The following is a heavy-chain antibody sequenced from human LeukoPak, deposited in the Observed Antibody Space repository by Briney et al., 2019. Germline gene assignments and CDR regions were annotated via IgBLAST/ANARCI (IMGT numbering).Heavy chain of an antibody. V-gene: IGHV4-38-2*02. J-gene: IGHJ4*02. CDR2: IFLSGST. Sequence: SETLSLTCTVSGYSISSGYYWGWIRQPPGKGLEWIGCIFLSGSTYSNPSLKSRVTISVETSNSQFSRKLSSVSAADTAVYYGARSSSLPNYFDIWGQGTLVTVSS. D-gene: IGHD6-13*01. CDR1: GYSISSGYY. CDR3: ARSSSLPNYFDI.